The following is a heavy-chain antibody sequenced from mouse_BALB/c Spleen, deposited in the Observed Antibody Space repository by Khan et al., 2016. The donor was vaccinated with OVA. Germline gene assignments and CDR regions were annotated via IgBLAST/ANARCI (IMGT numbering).Heavy chain of an antibody. D-gene: IGHD2-4*01. CDR2: IWSGGST. Sequence: QVQLQQPGPGLVQPSQSLSITCTVSGFSLTTYGVHWVRQSPGKGLEWLGVIWSGGSTDYNALFISRLSISKDSSKSQVFFKMTSLQVNDTAIYYCARNYDYDEGLAYWGQGTLVTVSA. CDR1: GFSLTTYG. CDR3: ARNYDYDEGLAY. V-gene: IGHV2-2*02. J-gene: IGHJ3*01.